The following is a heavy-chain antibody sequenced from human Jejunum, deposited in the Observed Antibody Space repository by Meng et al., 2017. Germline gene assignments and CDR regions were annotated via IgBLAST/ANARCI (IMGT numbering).Heavy chain of an antibody. Sequence: EVQLVESGGGLGKPGGSLRLSCAASGFSFSNYNMNWVRQAPGKGLEWVASISGSSSYIFYGDSMKGRVTISRDNAKDSVYLQMTSLRAEDTAVYYCARADHLKQLGYDYWGQGALVTVSS. V-gene: IGHV3-21*01. CDR3: ARADHLKQLGYDY. CDR2: ISGSSSYI. CDR1: GFSFSNYN. J-gene: IGHJ4*02. D-gene: IGHD6-13*01.